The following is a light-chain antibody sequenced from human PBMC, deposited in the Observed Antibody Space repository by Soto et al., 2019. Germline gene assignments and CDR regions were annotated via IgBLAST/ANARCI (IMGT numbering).Light chain of an antibody. CDR2: GAS. J-gene: IGKJ2*01. CDR3: QQYNTPYT. Sequence: DIQMTQSPSSLSASVGDRVTITCRASQSISTYLNWYQQKPGKAPKVLIYGASSLQSGVPSRFSGGGSGTDFTLSISSLQSEDFAVYYCQQYNTPYTFGQGTKLEIK. V-gene: IGKV1-39*01. CDR1: QSISTY.